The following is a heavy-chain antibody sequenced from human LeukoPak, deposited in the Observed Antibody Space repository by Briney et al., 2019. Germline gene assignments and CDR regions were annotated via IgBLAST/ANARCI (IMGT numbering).Heavy chain of an antibody. CDR1: GGSISSDY. V-gene: IGHV4-59*01. D-gene: IGHD2-15*01. CDR3: VVAGLLYYFDY. CDR2: IYYRGGT. Sequence: SETLSLTCTVSGGSISSDYWSWIRQPPGKGLEWIGYIYYRGGTNYNPSLKSRVTISVDTSKNQFSLKLSSVTAADTAVYYCVVAGLLYYFDYWGQGTLVTVSS. J-gene: IGHJ4*02.